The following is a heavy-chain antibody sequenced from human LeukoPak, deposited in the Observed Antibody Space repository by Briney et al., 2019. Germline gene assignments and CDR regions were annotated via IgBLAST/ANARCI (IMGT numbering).Heavy chain of an antibody. J-gene: IGHJ5*02. CDR2: TSSRGNTK. CDR3: ARGSEFDP. V-gene: IGHV3-48*03. Sequence: GGSLRLSCAASGFTFSSHEMNWVRQAPGKGLEWLAYTSSRGNTKYYADSVRGRFTISRDNAQRSLYLQMNSLRAEDTAVYYCARGSEFDPWGQGILVTVSS. D-gene: IGHD3-3*01. CDR1: GFTFSSHE.